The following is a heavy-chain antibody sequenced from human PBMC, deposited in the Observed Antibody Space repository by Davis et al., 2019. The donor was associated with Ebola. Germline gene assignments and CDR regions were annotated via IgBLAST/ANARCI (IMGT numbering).Heavy chain of an antibody. Sequence: PSETLSLTCAVYGGSFSGYYWSWIRQPPGKGLEWIGYIYYSGSTNYNPSLKSRVTISVDTSKNQFSLKLSSVTAADTAVYYCARLGVAGYYYYYGMDVWGQGTTVTVSS. D-gene: IGHD6-19*01. CDR1: GGSFSGYY. V-gene: IGHV4-59*08. CDR2: IYYSGST. CDR3: ARLGVAGYYYYYGMDV. J-gene: IGHJ6*02.